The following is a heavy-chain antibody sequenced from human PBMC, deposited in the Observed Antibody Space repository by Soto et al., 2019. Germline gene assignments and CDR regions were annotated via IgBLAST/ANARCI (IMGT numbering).Heavy chain of an antibody. Sequence: ASVKVSCKASGYTFTGYYMHWVRQAPGQGLEWMGWINPNNGGTNYAQKFQGWVTMTRDTSISTAYMELSRLRSDDTAVYYCARGRESIAVAGTGGYYGMDVWG. CDR1: GYTFTGYY. CDR3: ARGRESIAVAGTGGYYGMDV. CDR2: INPNNGGT. D-gene: IGHD6-19*01. J-gene: IGHJ6*02. V-gene: IGHV1-2*04.